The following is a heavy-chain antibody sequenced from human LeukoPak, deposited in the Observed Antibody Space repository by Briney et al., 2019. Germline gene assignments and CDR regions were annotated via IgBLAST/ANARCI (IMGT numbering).Heavy chain of an antibody. CDR1: GFTFSSYW. CDR2: IKQDGSEK. J-gene: IGHJ4*02. V-gene: IGHV3-7*01. D-gene: IGHD2-8*01. CDR3: ARMTTNADCTNGVCYVLATKPQGDYFDY. Sequence: GGSLRLSCAASGFTFSSYWMSWVRQAPGKGLEWVANIKQDGSEKYYVDSVKGRFTISRDNAKNSLYLQMNSLRAEDTAVYYCARMTTNADCTNGVCYVLATKPQGDYFDYWGQGTLVTVSS.